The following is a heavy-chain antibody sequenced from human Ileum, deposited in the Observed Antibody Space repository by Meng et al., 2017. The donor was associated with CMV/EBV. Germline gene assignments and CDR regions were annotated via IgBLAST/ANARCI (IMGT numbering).Heavy chain of an antibody. V-gene: IGHV4-34*01. CDR3: ARGQDNHKGGVH. J-gene: IGHJ4*02. Sequence: QLWGAGLLQPPESLSLPWDVYDASFSDFYWSWTRHLPGKGLEWIGEIHPSGSTHYNPSLESRVSISVHMSNNQFSLKVSSVTAADTAVYYCARGQDNHKGGVHWGQGTLVTVSS. CDR2: IHPSGST. D-gene: IGHD1-14*01. CDR1: DASFSDFY.